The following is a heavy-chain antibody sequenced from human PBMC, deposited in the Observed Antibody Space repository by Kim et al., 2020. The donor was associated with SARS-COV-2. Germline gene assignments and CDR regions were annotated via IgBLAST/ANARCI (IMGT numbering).Heavy chain of an antibody. CDR3: ARRRGTYYYYGMDV. V-gene: IGHV4-34*01. CDR1: GGSFSGYY. Sequence: SETLSLTCAVYGGSFSGYYWSWIRQPPGKGLEWIGEINHSGSTTYNPSLKSRVTISVDTSKNQFSLKLSSVTAADTAVYYCARRRGTYYYYGMDVWGQGT. J-gene: IGHJ6*02. CDR2: INHSGST. D-gene: IGHD3-16*01.